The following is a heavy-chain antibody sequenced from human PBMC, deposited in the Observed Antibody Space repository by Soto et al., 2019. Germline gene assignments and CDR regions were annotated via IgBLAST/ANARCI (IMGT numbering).Heavy chain of an antibody. CDR1: GGSISSYY. CDR3: ARAGYSVPQAYYYYYGMDV. Sequence: SETLSLTCTVSGGSISSYYWSWIRQPPGKGLEWIGYIYYSGSTNYNPSLKSRVTISVDTSKNQFSLKLSSVTAADTAVYYCARAGYSVPQAYYYYYGMDVWGQGTTVTVSS. CDR2: IYYSGST. D-gene: IGHD5-12*01. V-gene: IGHV4-59*01. J-gene: IGHJ6*02.